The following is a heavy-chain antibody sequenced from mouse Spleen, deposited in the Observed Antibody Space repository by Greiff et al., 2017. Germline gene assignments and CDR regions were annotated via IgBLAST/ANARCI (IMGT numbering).Heavy chain of an antibody. Sequence: QVQLQQSGAELVKPGASVKLSCKASGYTFTEYTIHWVKQRSGQGLEWIGWFYPGSGSIKYNEKFKDKATLTADKSSSTVYMELSRLTSEDSAVYFCARHGLHYYDGSEGYFDVWGAGTTVTVSS. CDR1: GYTFTEYT. V-gene: IGHV1-62-2*01. D-gene: IGHD1-1*01. CDR2: FYPGSGSI. J-gene: IGHJ1*01. CDR3: ARHGLHYYDGSEGYFDV.